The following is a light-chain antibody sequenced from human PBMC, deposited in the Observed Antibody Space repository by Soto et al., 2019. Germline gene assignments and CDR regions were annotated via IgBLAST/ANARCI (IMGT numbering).Light chain of an antibody. CDR3: CSYAGSYGVV. V-gene: IGLV2-23*02. Sequence: QSALTQPASVSGSPGQSITISCTGTSSDVGSYNLVSWYQQHPGKAPKLMIYDVSKRPSGVPDRFSGSKSGNTASLTISGLQPEDEADYYCCSYAGSYGVVFGGGTKLTVL. J-gene: IGLJ2*01. CDR2: DVS. CDR1: SSDVGSYNL.